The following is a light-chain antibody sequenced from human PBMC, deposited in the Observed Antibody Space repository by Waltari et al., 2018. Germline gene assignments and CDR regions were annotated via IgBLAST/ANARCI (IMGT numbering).Light chain of an antibody. Sequence: QSALTQPASVSGSPGQSITISCTGTSSDVGVYNYVSWYQQHPCKVPKLLIFDVSNRPSGVSNRFCGSKSGNTASLSISGLQAEDESDYYCCSFTSRSTWVFGGGTKLTVL. J-gene: IGLJ3*02. CDR1: SSDVGVYNY. CDR2: DVS. CDR3: CSFTSRSTWV. V-gene: IGLV2-14*01.